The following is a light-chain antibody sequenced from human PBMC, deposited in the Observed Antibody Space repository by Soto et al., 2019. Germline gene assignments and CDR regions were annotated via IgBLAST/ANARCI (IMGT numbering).Light chain of an antibody. CDR2: GAS. CDR1: QSVNSN. V-gene: IGKV3-15*01. Sequence: EIVLTQCPGTLSLSPGERATLSCRASQSVNSNLAWYQQKPGQAPRLLIYGASNRATGIPARFSGSGSGTEFALTISSLQSEDFAVYYCQQYHYWPPITFGQGTRLEIK. CDR3: QQYHYWPPIT. J-gene: IGKJ5*01.